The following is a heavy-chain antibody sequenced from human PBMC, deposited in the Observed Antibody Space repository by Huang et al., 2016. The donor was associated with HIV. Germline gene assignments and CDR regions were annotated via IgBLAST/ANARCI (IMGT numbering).Heavy chain of an antibody. CDR3: ARDSRWGLVATTLSYFDY. V-gene: IGHV3-30*02. CDR1: EFNFHVYG. CDR2: VRFYGSNV. J-gene: IGHJ4*02. Sequence: QPQLVESGGGVVQRGGSLRLSCAASEFNFHVYGMHWLRQAPGKGLDGVAFVRFYGSNVYYIDSVKGRFTISRDNSKKMLFLEMDNLRPEDTAVYFCARDSRWGLVATTLSYFDYWGQGTLVTVSS. D-gene: IGHD5-12*01.